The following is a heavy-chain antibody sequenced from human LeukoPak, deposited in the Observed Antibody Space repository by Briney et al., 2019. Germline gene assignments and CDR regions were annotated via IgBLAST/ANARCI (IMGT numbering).Heavy chain of an antibody. J-gene: IGHJ4*02. V-gene: IGHV3-48*01. CDR3: ARSSTIFGVI. CDR1: GFTFSSYS. D-gene: IGHD3-3*01. CDR2: ISSSSTTI. Sequence: PGGSLRLSCAASGFTFSSYSMNWVRQAPGKGLEWVSYISSSSTTIYYADSVKGRFTISRDNAKNSLYLQMNSLRAEDTAAYYCARSSTIFGVIWGQGTLVTVSS.